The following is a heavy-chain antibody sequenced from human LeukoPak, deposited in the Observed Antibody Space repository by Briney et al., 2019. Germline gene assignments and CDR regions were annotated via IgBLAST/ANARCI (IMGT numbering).Heavy chain of an antibody. J-gene: IGHJ4*02. Sequence: GGSLRLSCAASGLALSRHWMSWVRQAPGKGLEWVAVIWYDGSNKYYADSVEGRFTISRDNSKNTLYLQMNSLRAEDTAVYYCARDRETWYFDFWGQGTLVTVSS. CDR3: ARDRETWYFDF. CDR1: GLALSRHW. CDR2: IWYDGSNK. V-gene: IGHV3-33*07.